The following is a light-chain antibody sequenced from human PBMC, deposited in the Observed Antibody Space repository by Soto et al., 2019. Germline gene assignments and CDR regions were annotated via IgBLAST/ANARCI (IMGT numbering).Light chain of an antibody. CDR3: QQVNSYPRT. Sequence: AIQLTQSPSSLSASVGDRVTITCRASQGISSALAWYQQKPGQAPKLLIYDASSLESGVPSRFSGSGSGTDFTLTISSLQPEDFATYYCQQVNSYPRTFGPGTKVDIK. V-gene: IGKV1-13*02. CDR2: DAS. CDR1: QGISSA. J-gene: IGKJ3*01.